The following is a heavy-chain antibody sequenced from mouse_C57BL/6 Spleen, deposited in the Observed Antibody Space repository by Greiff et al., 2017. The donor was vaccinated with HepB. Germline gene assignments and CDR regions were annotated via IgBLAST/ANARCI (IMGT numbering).Heavy chain of an antibody. J-gene: IGHJ4*01. V-gene: IGHV1-80*01. CDR3: ARQTAQATYAMDY. Sequence: VQLQQSGAELVKPGASVKISCKASGYAFSSYWMNWLKQRPGKGLEWIGQIYPGDGDTNYNGKFKGKATLTADKSSSTAYMQLSSLTSEDSAVYFCARQTAQATYAMDYWGQGTSVTVSS. CDR1: GYAFSSYW. D-gene: IGHD3-2*02. CDR2: IYPGDGDT.